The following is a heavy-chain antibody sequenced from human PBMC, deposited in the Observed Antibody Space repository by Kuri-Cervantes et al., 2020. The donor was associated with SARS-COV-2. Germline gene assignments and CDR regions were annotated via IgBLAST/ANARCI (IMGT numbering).Heavy chain of an antibody. CDR1: GYTFTGYY. CDR2: MNPNSGNT. V-gene: IGHV1-46*01. Sequence: ASVKVSCKASGYTFTGYYMHWVRQAPGQGLEWMGWMNPNSGNTSYAQKFQGRVTMTRDTSTSTVYMELSSLRSEDTAVYYCARISSGDPQYYYYYGMDVWGQGTTVTVSS. CDR3: ARISSGDPQYYYYYGMDV. D-gene: IGHD7-27*01. J-gene: IGHJ6*02.